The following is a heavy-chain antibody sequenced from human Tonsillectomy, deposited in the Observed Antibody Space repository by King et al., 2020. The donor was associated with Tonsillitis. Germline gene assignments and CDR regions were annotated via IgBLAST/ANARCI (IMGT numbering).Heavy chain of an antibody. CDR1: AYTFTYRY. D-gene: IGHD3-22*01. CDR3: ARGNYYDSTEGNAFDS. CDR2: ITPFNGNT. J-gene: IGHJ3*02. V-gene: IGHV1-45*02. Sequence: QLVQSGAEVKKTGSSVKVSCKASAYTFTYRYLHWVRQAPGQALEWMGWITPFNGNTNYEQKFQDKVTVTWDRSMSTAYMELSSLRSEDTAMYYCARGNYYDSTEGNAFDSWGQGTMVSVSS.